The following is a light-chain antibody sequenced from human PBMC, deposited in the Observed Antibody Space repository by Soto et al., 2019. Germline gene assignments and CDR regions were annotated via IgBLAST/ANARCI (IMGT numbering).Light chain of an antibody. Sequence: EIQMTQSPSSLSASVGDRVTITCRASQGISNYLAGYQQKPGKVPKLLIYGASTLQTGVPSRLRGSGSGTDFTLIINSLQPEDVANYYCEKYDSAPWTFGQGTKVDIK. J-gene: IGKJ1*01. V-gene: IGKV1-27*01. CDR1: QGISNY. CDR2: GAS. CDR3: EKYDSAPWT.